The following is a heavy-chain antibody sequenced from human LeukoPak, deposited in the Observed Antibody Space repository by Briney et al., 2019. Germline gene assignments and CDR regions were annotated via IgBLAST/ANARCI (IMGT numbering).Heavy chain of an antibody. CDR2: IYSGGST. J-gene: IGHJ4*02. V-gene: IGHV3-53*01. CDR1: GFTVSSNY. Sequence: PGGSLRLSCAASGFTVSSNYMSWVRQAPGKGLEWVSVIYSGGSTYYADSVKGRFTISRDNSKNTLYLQMNSLRAEDTAVYYCARTRPPYYFDYWGQGTLVTVSS. CDR3: ARTRPPYYFDY.